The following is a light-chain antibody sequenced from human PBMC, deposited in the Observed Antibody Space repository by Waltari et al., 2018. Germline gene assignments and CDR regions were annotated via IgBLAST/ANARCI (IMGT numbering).Light chain of an antibody. CDR2: YNS. Sequence: SYVLTQPPSVSVAPGKTARITCGGNNIGGENVHWYQQKPGQAPVGVIYYNSDRPSGIGERFTGSNSGNTATLTIRRVEAGDEADYYCQVWDSTTDHRVFGTGTKVTVL. V-gene: IGLV3-21*04. CDR1: NIGGEN. J-gene: IGLJ1*01. CDR3: QVWDSTTDHRV.